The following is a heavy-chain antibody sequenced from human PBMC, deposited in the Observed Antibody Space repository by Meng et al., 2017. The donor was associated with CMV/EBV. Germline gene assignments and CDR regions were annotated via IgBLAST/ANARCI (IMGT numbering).Heavy chain of an antibody. CDR1: GGSIGSSTSE. CDR3: ARGGIAAAGLH. V-gene: IGHV4-39*07. CDR2: IIDSAST. J-gene: IGHJ4*02. D-gene: IGHD6-13*01. Sequence: PGQGAGAGLGKPWECLSLTLSVSGGSIGSSTSEWGWTRQPPGKGSGLIGSIIDSASTSYNPSLKERATNSVDTSKNQFSRKLSSPTAAHTGVYYCARGGIAAAGLHWGQGTLVTVSS.